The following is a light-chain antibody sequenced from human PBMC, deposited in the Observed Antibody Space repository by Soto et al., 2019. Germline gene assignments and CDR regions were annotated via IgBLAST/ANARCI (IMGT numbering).Light chain of an antibody. V-gene: IGKV3-15*01. CDR2: GAS. CDR3: QQYHNWPPLT. Sequence: EIVLTQSPGTLSLSPGERATLSCRASQSLSSSNLAWYQQKPGQAPRLLIYGASNRATDIPARFSGSGSGTEFTLTIGSLQSEDFAVYYCQQYHNWPPLTFGGGTKVDIK. J-gene: IGKJ4*01. CDR1: QSLSSSN.